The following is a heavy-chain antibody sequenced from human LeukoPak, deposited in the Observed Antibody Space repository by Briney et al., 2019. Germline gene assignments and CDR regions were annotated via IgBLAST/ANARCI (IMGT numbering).Heavy chain of an antibody. CDR3: AKDGGLWVSAHWGDS. Sequence: GGSLRLSCAASGFTFSSYTMSWVRQAPGKGLEWVSTITTSDGNTYYADSVKGRFTVSRDTSKNTLFLQMNSLRAEDTAVYYCAKDGGLWVSAHWGDSWGRGTLVTVSS. V-gene: IGHV3-23*01. D-gene: IGHD7-27*01. CDR2: ITTSDGNT. J-gene: IGHJ4*02. CDR1: GFTFSSYT.